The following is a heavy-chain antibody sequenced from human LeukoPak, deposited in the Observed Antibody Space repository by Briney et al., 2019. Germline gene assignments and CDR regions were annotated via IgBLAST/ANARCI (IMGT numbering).Heavy chain of an antibody. CDR1: GGSISSYY. Sequence: SETLSLTCTVSGGSISSYYWSWIRQPPGKGLEWIGYIYHSGSTNYNPSLKSRVTISVDTSKNQFSLKLSSVTAADTAVYYCASLPIYGDYEVYWGQGTLVTVSS. J-gene: IGHJ4*02. V-gene: IGHV4-59*01. CDR3: ASLPIYGDYEVY. D-gene: IGHD4-17*01. CDR2: IYHSGST.